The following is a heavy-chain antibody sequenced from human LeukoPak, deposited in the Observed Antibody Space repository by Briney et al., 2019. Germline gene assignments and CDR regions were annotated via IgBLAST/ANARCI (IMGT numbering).Heavy chain of an antibody. J-gene: IGHJ3*02. CDR1: GYTFTGYY. Sequence: ASVKVSCKASGYTFTGYYMHWVRQAPGQGLEWMGWINPNSGGTNYAQKFQGRVTMTRDTSISTAYMELSRLRSDDTAVYYCARPVHRHYDSPYSGAFDIWGQGTMVTFSS. CDR3: ARPVHRHYDSPYSGAFDI. D-gene: IGHD3-22*01. V-gene: IGHV1-2*02. CDR2: INPNSGGT.